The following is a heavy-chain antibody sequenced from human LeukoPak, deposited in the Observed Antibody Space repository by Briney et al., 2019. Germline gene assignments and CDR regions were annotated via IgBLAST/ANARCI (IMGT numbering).Heavy chain of an antibody. CDR2: INAYNGNT. J-gene: IGHJ6*02. Sequence: ASVKVSCKASGYTFTSYGISWVRQAPGQGLEWMGWINAYNGNTNYAQKLQGRVTMTTDTSTSTAYMELRSLRSDDTAVYYCARERRAYCGGDCYSETYYYYGMDVWGQGTTVTVSS. CDR3: ARERRAYCGGDCYSETYYYYGMDV. CDR1: GYTFTSYG. V-gene: IGHV1-18*01. D-gene: IGHD2-21*02.